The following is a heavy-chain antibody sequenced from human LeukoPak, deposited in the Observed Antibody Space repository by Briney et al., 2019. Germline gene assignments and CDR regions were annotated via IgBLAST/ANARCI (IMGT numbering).Heavy chain of an antibody. J-gene: IGHJ4*02. CDR1: GGSISSYY. CDR2: IYYSGST. CDR3: ARVIAARGSARVYRYFDY. Sequence: SETLSLTCTVSGGSISSYYWSWIRQPPGKGLEWIGYIYYSGSTNYNPSLKSRVTISVDTSKNQFSLELSSVTAADTAVYYCARVIAARGSARVYRYFDYWGQGTLVTVSS. V-gene: IGHV4-59*01. D-gene: IGHD6-13*01.